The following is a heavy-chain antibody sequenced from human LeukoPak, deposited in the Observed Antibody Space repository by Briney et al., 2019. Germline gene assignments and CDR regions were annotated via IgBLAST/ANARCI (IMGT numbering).Heavy chain of an antibody. V-gene: IGHV4-34*01. CDR1: GGSFSGYY. D-gene: IGHD3-3*01. CDR3: ARGGYYDFWSGYYYFDY. CDR2: INHSGST. J-gene: IGHJ4*02. Sequence: ASETLSLTCAVYGGSFSGYYWSWIRQPPGKGLEWIGEINHSGSTNYNPSLKSRVTISVDTSKNQLSLKLSSVTAADTAVYYCARGGYYDFWSGYYYFDYWGQGTLVTVSS.